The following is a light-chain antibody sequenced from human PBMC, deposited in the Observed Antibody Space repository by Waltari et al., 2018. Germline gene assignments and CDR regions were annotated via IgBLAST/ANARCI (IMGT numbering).Light chain of an antibody. CDR2: EVS. J-gene: IGLJ1*01. Sequence: QSALTQPASVSGSPGQSITISCTGTSSDVGGYNYVSWYQQHPGKAPKLTIYEVSNRPSGVSNRFSGSKSGNTASLTISGLQAEDEADYYCSSYTNNNTRAYVFGTGTKVTVL. V-gene: IGLV2-14*01. CDR3: SSYTNNNTRAYV. CDR1: SSDVGGYNY.